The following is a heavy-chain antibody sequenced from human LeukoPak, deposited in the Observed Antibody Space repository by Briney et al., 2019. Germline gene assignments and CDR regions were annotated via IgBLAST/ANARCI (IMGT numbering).Heavy chain of an antibody. D-gene: IGHD3-16*01. CDR2: INYSGST. CDR3: AQWGNNMDV. Sequence: SETLSLTCSVYGGSLSSYYWRWFRQPPGKGPEWIGEINYSGSTKYKPSLKSRVTISVDTSKNQFSLKLSSVTAADTAVYYCAQWGNNMDVWGKGTTVIVS. CDR1: GGSLSSYY. J-gene: IGHJ6*03. V-gene: IGHV4-34*01.